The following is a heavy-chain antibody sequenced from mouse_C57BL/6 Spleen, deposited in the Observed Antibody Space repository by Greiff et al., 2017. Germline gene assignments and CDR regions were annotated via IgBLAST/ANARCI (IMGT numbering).Heavy chain of an antibody. CDR1: GFTFSSYT. D-gene: IGHD1-1*01. V-gene: IGHV5-9*01. J-gene: IGHJ1*03. CDR2: ISGGGGNT. CDR3: ARHADYYGSSYDWYFDV. Sequence: EVKVVESGGGLVKPGGSLKLSCAASGFTFSSYTMSWVRRTPEKRLEWVATISGGGGNTYYPDSVKGRFTISRDNAKNTLYLQMSSLRSEDTALYYCARHADYYGSSYDWYFDVWGTGTTVTVSS.